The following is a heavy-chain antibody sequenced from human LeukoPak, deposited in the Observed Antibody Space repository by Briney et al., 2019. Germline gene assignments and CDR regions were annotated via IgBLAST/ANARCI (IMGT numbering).Heavy chain of an antibody. CDR2: INPSGGST. Sequence: ASVKVSCKASGYTFTSYYMHWVRQAPGQGLEWMGIINPSGGSTSYARKFQGRVTMTRDTSASTVYMELSSLRSEDTAVYYCARGMYSGSYDVAFDIWGQGTMVTVSS. CDR3: ARGMYSGSYDVAFDI. V-gene: IGHV1-46*01. D-gene: IGHD1-26*01. J-gene: IGHJ3*02. CDR1: GYTFTSYY.